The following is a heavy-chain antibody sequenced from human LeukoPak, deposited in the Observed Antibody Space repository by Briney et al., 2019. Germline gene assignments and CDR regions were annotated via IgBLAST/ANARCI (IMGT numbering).Heavy chain of an antibody. Sequence: SETLSLTCTVSGGSISSYYWSWIRQPPGKGLEWIGYIYYSGSTNYNPSLKSRVTISVDTSKNQFSLKLSSVTAADTAVYYCARRGFSGWYRGAFDIWGQGTMVTVSS. CDR2: IYYSGST. V-gene: IGHV4-59*08. CDR3: ARRGFSGWYRGAFDI. D-gene: IGHD6-19*01. CDR1: GGSISSYY. J-gene: IGHJ3*02.